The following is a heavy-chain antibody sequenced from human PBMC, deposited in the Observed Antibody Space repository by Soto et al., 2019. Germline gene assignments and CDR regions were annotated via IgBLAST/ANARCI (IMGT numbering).Heavy chain of an antibody. CDR1: GGTFSSYA. V-gene: IGHV1-69*13. CDR2: IIPIFGTA. CDR3: ASCVAVGVYYGMDV. J-gene: IGHJ6*02. Sequence: ASVKVSCKASGGTFSSYAISWVRQAPGQGLEWMGGIIPIFGTANYAQKFQGRVTITADESTSTAYMELSSLRSEDTAVYYCASCVAVGVYYGMDVWGQGTTVTVSS. D-gene: IGHD2-15*01.